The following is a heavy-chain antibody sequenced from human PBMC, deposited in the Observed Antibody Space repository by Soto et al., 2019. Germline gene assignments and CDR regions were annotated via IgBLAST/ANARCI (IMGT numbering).Heavy chain of an antibody. Sequence: SETLSLTCTVSGGSISSHYRTWIRQSPGKGLEWLGYIYYSGSPNYNPSLESRVTISEETYKNQFSLQLASVTAADTALYYCARDYWSSSNYHYSYRMAVWGQGTTVTVSS. CDR1: GGSISSHY. J-gene: IGHJ6*02. CDR2: IYYSGSP. V-gene: IGHV4-59*11. CDR3: ARDYWSSSNYHYSYRMAV. D-gene: IGHD6-6*01.